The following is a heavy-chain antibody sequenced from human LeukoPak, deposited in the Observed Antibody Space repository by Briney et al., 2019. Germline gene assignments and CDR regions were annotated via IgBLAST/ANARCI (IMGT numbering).Heavy chain of an antibody. Sequence: PGGSLRLSCSASGFTFSRYAMHWVRQAPGKGLEYVSAISSSGGSTYYADSVKGRFTISRDNSKDTLYLQMSSLRAEDTTVYYCVKSAGSDWLSPLDAFDIWGQGTMVTVSS. CDR1: GFTFSRYA. J-gene: IGHJ3*02. D-gene: IGHD3-9*01. CDR2: ISSSGGST. CDR3: VKSAGSDWLSPLDAFDI. V-gene: IGHV3-64D*06.